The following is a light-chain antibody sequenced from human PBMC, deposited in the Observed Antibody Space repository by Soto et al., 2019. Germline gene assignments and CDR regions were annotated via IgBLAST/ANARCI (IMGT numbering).Light chain of an antibody. Sequence: EIVLTQSPGTLSLSPGERATLSCRASQSVSSSYLAWYQQKPGQAPRQLIYGASSRATGIPDRFSGSGSGTDFTLTITRLEPEDFAVYYCQHYRTSFGGATMVES. CDR1: QSVSSSY. J-gene: IGKJ4*01. CDR3: QHYRTS. V-gene: IGKV3-20*01. CDR2: GAS.